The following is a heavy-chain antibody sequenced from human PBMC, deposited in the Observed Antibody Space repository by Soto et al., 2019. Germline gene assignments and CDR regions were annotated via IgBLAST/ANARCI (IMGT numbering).Heavy chain of an antibody. V-gene: IGHV3-48*02. CDR3: ARDVSGLNWFDP. J-gene: IGHJ5*02. CDR1: GFTFITYS. Sequence: PGGSLRLSCEASGFTFITYSMNWVRQAPGKGLEWISYISSSSTIYYADSVKGRFTISRDNAKNSLYLQMNSLRDEDTAVYYCARDVSGLNWFDPWGQGTLVTSPQ. CDR2: ISSSSTI. D-gene: IGHD5-12*01.